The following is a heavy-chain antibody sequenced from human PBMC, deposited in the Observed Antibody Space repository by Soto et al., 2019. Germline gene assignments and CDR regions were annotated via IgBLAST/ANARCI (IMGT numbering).Heavy chain of an antibody. Sequence: QVHLQESGPGLVKPSETLALTCTVSGGSINNYYWTWIRQPPGKGLEWIGYSHYSGNSNFNASLKSRVTMSIDTSKNQFALKMRSVTAADTAVYYCARSGPAAGYYWGQGTLVTVSS. V-gene: IGHV4-59*01. CDR1: GGSINNYY. CDR3: ARSGPAAGYY. J-gene: IGHJ4*02. CDR2: SHYSGNS. D-gene: IGHD6-13*01.